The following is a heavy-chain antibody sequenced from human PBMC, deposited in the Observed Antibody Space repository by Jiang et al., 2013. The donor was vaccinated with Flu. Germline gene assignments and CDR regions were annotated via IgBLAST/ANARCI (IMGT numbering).Heavy chain of an antibody. CDR2: ISYDGSNK. CDR1: GFTFSSYG. D-gene: IGHD4-11*01. J-gene: IGHJ4*02. Sequence: QLVESGGGVVQPGRSLRLSCAASGFTFSSYGMHWVRQAPGKGLEWVAVISYDGSNKCYADSVKGRFTISRDNSKNTLYLQMNSLRAEDTAVYYCAKEKHTATVTTDGGIDYWGQGTLVTVSS. V-gene: IGHV3-30*18. CDR3: AKEKHTATVTTDGGIDY.